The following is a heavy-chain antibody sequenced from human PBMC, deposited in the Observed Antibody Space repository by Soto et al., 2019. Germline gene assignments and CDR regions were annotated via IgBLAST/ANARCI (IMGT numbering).Heavy chain of an antibody. J-gene: IGHJ6*03. CDR1: GYTFTSYG. Sequence: QVQLVQSGAEVKKPGASVKVSCKASGYTFTSYGISWVRQAPGQGLEWMGWISAYNGNTNYAQKLQGRVTMTTDTSTRTAYMELRRLRSDDTAVYYCARVDFWSGYYKKYYYYYMDVWGKGTTVTVSS. V-gene: IGHV1-18*01. CDR3: ARVDFWSGYYKKYYYYYMDV. CDR2: ISAYNGNT. D-gene: IGHD3-3*01.